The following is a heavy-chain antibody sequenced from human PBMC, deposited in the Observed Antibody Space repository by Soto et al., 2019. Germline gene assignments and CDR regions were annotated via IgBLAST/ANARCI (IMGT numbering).Heavy chain of an antibody. V-gene: IGHV3-74*01. Sequence: GGSLRLSCATSGFTFSTYWMYWVRQAPGKGLVWISRVSGDGSTAAYADSIKGRFTISRDNAKSTLDLQMNSLTAEDTAVYFCVRDGTGSAALDNWGQGTMVTVSS. J-gene: IGHJ3*02. CDR1: GFTFSTYW. CDR2: VSGDGSTA. CDR3: VRDGTGSAALDN. D-gene: IGHD6-13*01.